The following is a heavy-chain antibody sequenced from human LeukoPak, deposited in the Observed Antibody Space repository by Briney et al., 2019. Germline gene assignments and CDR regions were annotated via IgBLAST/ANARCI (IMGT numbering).Heavy chain of an antibody. CDR1: GFTFSSYA. J-gene: IGHJ5*02. CDR3: ARGLGYCSSTSCRNWFDP. V-gene: IGHV4-34*01. Sequence: GSLRLSCAASGFTFSSYAMSWVRQPPGKGLEWIGEINHSGSTNYNPSLKSRVTISVDTSKNQFSLKLSSVTAADTAVYYCARGLGYCSSTSCRNWFDPWGQGTLVTVSS. D-gene: IGHD2-2*01. CDR2: INHSGST.